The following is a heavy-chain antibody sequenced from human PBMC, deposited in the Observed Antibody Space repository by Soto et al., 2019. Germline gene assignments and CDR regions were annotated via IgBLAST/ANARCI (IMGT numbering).Heavy chain of an antibody. CDR2: IYHIGGR. CDR3: ARAVYCTTANCWDDFHYYNIDV. Sequence: SETLSLTCFVSGDSINNTYWWSWVRQAPEKGLEWIGEIYHIGGRSYMPSLRGRITLSVDTSKNQFSLKLTSVTAADTAVYYCARAVYCTTANCWDDFHYYNIDVWGQGTAVTVSS. D-gene: IGHD2-2*01. V-gene: IGHV4-4*02. CDR1: GDSINNTYW. J-gene: IGHJ6*02.